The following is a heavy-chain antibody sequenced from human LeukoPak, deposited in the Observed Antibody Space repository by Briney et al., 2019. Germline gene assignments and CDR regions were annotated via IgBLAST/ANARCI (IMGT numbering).Heavy chain of an antibody. CDR3: AKVAAGGGYRYFDY. Sequence: GRSLRLSCAASGFTFSSYGMHWVRQAPGKGLEWVAVISYDGSNKYYADSVEGRFTISRDNSKNTLYLQMNSLRAEDTAVYYCAKVAAGGGYRYFDYWGQGTLVTVSS. J-gene: IGHJ4*02. CDR1: GFTFSSYG. CDR2: ISYDGSNK. V-gene: IGHV3-30*18. D-gene: IGHD5-18*01.